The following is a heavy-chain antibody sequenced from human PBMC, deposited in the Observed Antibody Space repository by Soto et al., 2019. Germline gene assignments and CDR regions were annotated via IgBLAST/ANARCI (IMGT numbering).Heavy chain of an antibody. CDR1: GGSFSGYY. CDR3: ARLVVVAAPFDY. D-gene: IGHD2-15*01. CDR2: INHSGST. Sequence: SETLSLTXAVYGGSFSGYYWSWIRQPPGKGLEWIGEINHSGSTNYNPSLKSRVTISVDTSKNQFSLKLSSVTAADTAVYYCARLVVVAAPFDYWGQGTLVTVSS. J-gene: IGHJ4*02. V-gene: IGHV4-34*01.